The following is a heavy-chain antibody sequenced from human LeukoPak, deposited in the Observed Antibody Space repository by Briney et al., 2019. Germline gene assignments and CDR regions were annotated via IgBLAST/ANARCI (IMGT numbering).Heavy chain of an antibody. CDR3: PRDNGSGRGTLGAY. D-gene: IGHD3-10*01. CDR1: GFSFDDYG. J-gene: IGHJ4*02. Sequence: PGGSLRLSCVASGFSFDDYGMMWVRQARGKGLEGVSGINWNGDITAYADSVKGRFTISRDNAKNSLYLQMDSLRGEDTAWYYCPRDNGSGRGTLGAYWGQGILVTVSS. V-gene: IGHV3-20*04. CDR2: INWNGDIT.